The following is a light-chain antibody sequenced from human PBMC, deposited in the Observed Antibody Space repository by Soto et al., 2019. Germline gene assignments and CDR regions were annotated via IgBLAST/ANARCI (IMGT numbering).Light chain of an antibody. V-gene: IGKV1-5*03. CDR3: QQYSTYST. CDR2: KAS. CDR1: QSISTW. Sequence: DIQMTQSPSTLSASVGDRVIITCRASQSISTWLAWYQQKPGKAPKLLIYKASILESVVPSRFSGSGSGIEFTLTISSLQPDDFATYYCQQYSTYSTFGQGTKVELK. J-gene: IGKJ1*01.